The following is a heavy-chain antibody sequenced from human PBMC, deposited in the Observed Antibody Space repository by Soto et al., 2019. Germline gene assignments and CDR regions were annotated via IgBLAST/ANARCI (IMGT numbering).Heavy chain of an antibody. D-gene: IGHD1-26*01. CDR2: ISGGGGSK. CDR1: GFTFSSYA. V-gene: IGHV3-23*01. Sequence: EVQLLESGGALVQPGGSLRLSCAASGFTFSSYAMSWVRQPPGKGLEWVSAISGGGGSKYYADSVKGRFTISRNNSKNTLYLQMNNPRAEDTAVYYCAKGPYSGSFVYFDSWGQGTLVTVSS. J-gene: IGHJ4*02. CDR3: AKGPYSGSFVYFDS.